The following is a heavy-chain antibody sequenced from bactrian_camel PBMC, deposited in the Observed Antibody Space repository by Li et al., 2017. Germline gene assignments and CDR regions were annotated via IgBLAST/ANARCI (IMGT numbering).Heavy chain of an antibody. D-gene: IGHD4*01. V-gene: IGHV3S40*01. CDR3: AAELTLVAAMFH. CDR1: GFSYSTYD. CDR2: IYSAGKKE. Sequence: VQLLESGGDLVQPGGSLRLSCAASGFSYSTYDVAWIRQAPGKGLEWVSFIYSAGKKELYADFVKGRFTISRDNAKNMLYLQMNDLQIEDTAVYFCAAELTLVAAMFHWGQGTQVTVS. J-gene: IGHJ4*01.